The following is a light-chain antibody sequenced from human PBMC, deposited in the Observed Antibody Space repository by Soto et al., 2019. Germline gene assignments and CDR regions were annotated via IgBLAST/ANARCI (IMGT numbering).Light chain of an antibody. J-gene: IGKJ5*01. V-gene: IGKV3-15*01. Sequence: EIVMTQSPATLSVSPGERATLSCRASQSISDNLAWYQQKPGQAPRLLIYGASTGATSIPARFSGSGSGTEFTLTISSLQSEDFATYYCQQRSNWPITFGQGTRLEVK. CDR3: QQRSNWPIT. CDR1: QSISDN. CDR2: GAS.